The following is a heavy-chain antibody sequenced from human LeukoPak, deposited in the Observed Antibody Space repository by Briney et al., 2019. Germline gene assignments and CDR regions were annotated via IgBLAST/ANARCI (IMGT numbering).Heavy chain of an antibody. CDR2: INHSGST. J-gene: IGHJ4*02. Sequence: PSETLSLTCAVYGGSLSGYYWSWIRQPPGKGLEWIGEINHSGSTNYNPSLKSRVTISVDTSKNQFSLKLSSVTAADTAVYYCARQIPRAAYFDYWGQGTLVTVSS. CDR1: GGSLSGYY. CDR3: ARQIPRAAYFDY. D-gene: IGHD6-13*01. V-gene: IGHV4-34*01.